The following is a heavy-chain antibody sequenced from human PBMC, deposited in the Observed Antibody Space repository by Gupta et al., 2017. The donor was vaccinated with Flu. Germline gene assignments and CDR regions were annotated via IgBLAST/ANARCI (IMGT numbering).Heavy chain of an antibody. CDR3: ARGFSVWGTGYFDY. Sequence: EVQLVESGGGLVQPGGSLRLSCAASGFTFSGYEMDWVRQAPGKGLEWVSYISSSGMRVHYADSVKGRFTISRDNAKDSLYLQMNSLTVEDTAVYFCARGFSVWGTGYFDYWGQGSLVTVSS. D-gene: IGHD3-16*01. CDR1: GFTFSGYE. V-gene: IGHV3-48*03. J-gene: IGHJ4*02. CDR2: ISSSGMRV.